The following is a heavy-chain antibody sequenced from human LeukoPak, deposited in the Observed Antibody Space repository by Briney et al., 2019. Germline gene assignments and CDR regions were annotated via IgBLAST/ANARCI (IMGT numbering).Heavy chain of an antibody. V-gene: IGHV3-15*01. D-gene: IGHD3-22*01. CDR3: TTDEIDSSGYYFDY. CDR2: IKSKTDGGTT. J-gene: IGHJ4*02. CDR1: GFTFSNAW. Sequence: GGSLRLSCAASGFTFSNAWMSWVRQAPGKGLEWVGRIKSKTDGGTTDYAAPVKGRFTISRDDSKNTLYLQMNSLKTEDTAVYYCTTDEIDSSGYYFDYWGQGTLVTVSS.